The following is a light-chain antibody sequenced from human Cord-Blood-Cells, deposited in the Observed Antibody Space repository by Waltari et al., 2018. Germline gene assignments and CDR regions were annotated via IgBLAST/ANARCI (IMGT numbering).Light chain of an antibody. Sequence: DIQMTQSPISLSASVGDRVTITCQASQDISNYLNWYQQKPGTAPKLLIYDASNLETGVPSRFSGSGSGTDFTFTISSLQPEDIATYYCQQYDNLIFTFGPGTKVDIK. V-gene: IGKV1-33*01. CDR1: QDISNY. CDR2: DAS. J-gene: IGKJ3*01. CDR3: QQYDNLIFT.